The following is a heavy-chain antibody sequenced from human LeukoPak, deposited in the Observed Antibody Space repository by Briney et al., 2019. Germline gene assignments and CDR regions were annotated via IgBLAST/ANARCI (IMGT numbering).Heavy chain of an antibody. CDR1: GFTFNSYA. J-gene: IGHJ4*02. D-gene: IGHD2-2*02. V-gene: IGHV3-23*01. CDR3: VKAVEVGYCSSTSCYTTLDY. CDR2: ISGSGGNT. Sequence: PGGSLRLSCAASGFTFNSYAMSWVRQAPGKGLEWVSAISGSGGNTYYADSVKGRFTISRDNSRNTLYLQMNSLRAEDTAVYYCVKAVEVGYCSSTSCYTTLDYWGQGTLVTVSS.